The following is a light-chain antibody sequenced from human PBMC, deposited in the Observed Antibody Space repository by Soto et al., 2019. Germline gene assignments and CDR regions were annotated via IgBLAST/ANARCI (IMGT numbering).Light chain of an antibody. V-gene: IGKV3-15*01. J-gene: IGKJ1*01. CDR3: QHYNNWPWT. Sequence: IVLTQSPGTLSLSPGERATLSCRASQSVSSSYLAWYQQKPGQAPRLLMYDTSTRATGIPARFSGSGSGTEFTLTISSLQSDDFAVYYCQHYNNWPWTVGQGTKVDIK. CDR2: DTS. CDR1: QSVSSSY.